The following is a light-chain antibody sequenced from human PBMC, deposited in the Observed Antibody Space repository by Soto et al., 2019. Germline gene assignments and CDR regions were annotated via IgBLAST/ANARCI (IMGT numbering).Light chain of an antibody. CDR3: AAWDDSLNGL. Sequence: QSVLTQPPSASGTPGQRVTISCSGSSSNLGSYTVNWYQQLPGTAPKLLIYSDNQRPSGGPDRFSGSKSGTSASLAISGLQSEDEADYYCAAWDDSLNGLFGGGTKLTVL. J-gene: IGLJ2*01. CDR1: SSNLGSYT. V-gene: IGLV1-44*01. CDR2: SDN.